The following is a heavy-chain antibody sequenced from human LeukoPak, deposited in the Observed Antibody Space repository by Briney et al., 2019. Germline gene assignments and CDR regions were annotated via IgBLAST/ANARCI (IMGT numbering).Heavy chain of an antibody. V-gene: IGHV4-39*01. CDR1: GGSISSSSYY. CDR3: ARQLGYCSSTSCYADKVDY. J-gene: IGHJ4*02. D-gene: IGHD2-2*01. Sequence: PSETLSLTCTVSGGSISSSSYYWGWIRQPPGKGLEWIGSIYYSGSTYYNPSLKSRVTISVDTSKNQFSLKLSSVTAADTAVYYCARQLGYCSSTSCYADKVDYWGQGTLVTVST. CDR2: IYYSGST.